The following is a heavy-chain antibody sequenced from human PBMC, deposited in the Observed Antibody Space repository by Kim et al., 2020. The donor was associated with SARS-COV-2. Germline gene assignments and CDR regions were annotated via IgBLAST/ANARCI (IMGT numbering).Heavy chain of an antibody. V-gene: IGHV3-21*01. CDR1: GFTFSSYS. D-gene: IGHD3-10*01. CDR3: ARVGYYYGSGSYPPYYYYGMDV. Sequence: GGSLRLSCAASGFTFSSYSMNWVRQAPGKGLEWVSSISSSSSYIYYADSVKGRFTISRDNAKNSLYLQMNSLRAEDTAVYYCARVGYYYGSGSYPPYYYYGMDVWGQGTTVTVSS. CDR2: ISSSSSYI. J-gene: IGHJ6*02.